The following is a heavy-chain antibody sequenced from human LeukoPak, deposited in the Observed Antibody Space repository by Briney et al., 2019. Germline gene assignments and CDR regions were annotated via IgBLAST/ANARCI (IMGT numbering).Heavy chain of an antibody. J-gene: IGHJ4*02. CDR1: GFTVSINY. CDR2: IYSGGNT. V-gene: IGHV3-53*01. CDR3: ARGETSRYDY. Sequence: TGGSLRLSCAASGFTVSINYMSWVRQAPGKGLEWVSVIYSGGNTYYADSVKGRFTISRDNSKNTVYLQMNSLRAEDTAVYYCARGETSRYDYWGQGTLVTVSS. D-gene: IGHD2-2*01.